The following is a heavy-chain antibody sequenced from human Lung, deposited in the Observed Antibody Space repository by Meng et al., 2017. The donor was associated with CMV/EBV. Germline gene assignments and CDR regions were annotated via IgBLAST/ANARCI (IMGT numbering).Heavy chain of an antibody. Sequence: QVQRNGSGPGRGSPSGSLSPTRAVSGGPIGISNGWSWVLQPPGKGLEWIGEIYHSGSTNYNPSLKSRVTISVDKSKNQFSLKLSSVTAADTAVYYCASFPPPGKQWLVTDYWGQGTLVTVSS. J-gene: IGHJ4*02. CDR3: ASFPPPGKQWLVTDY. CDR1: GGPIGISNG. V-gene: IGHV4-4*02. CDR2: IYHSGST. D-gene: IGHD6-19*01.